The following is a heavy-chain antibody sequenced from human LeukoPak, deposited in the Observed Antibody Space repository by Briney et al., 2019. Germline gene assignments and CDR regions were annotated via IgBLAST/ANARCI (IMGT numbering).Heavy chain of an antibody. J-gene: IGHJ6*03. CDR2: INPNSGGT. Sequence: GASVKVSCKASGYTFTGYYMHWVRQAPGQGLEWMGWINPNSGGTNYVQKFQGRVTMTRDTSISTAYMELSRLRSDDTAVYYCARDGSGYDSHYYYYMDVWGKGTTVTVSS. CDR1: GYTFTGYY. D-gene: IGHD5-12*01. V-gene: IGHV1-2*02. CDR3: ARDGSGYDSHYYYYMDV.